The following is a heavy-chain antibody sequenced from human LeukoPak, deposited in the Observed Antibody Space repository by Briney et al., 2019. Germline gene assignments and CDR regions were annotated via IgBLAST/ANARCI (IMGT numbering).Heavy chain of an antibody. CDR2: INPKSGGT. D-gene: IGHD2-15*01. V-gene: IGHV1-2*02. CDR3: ASSVVVAAFFDY. Sequence: ASVKVSCKASGYSFTGHYMHWVRQAPGQGLEWMGWINPKSGGTNYAQKFQGRVTMTRDTSISTAYMELSRLRSDDTAVYYCASSVVVAAFFDYWGQGTLVTVSS. J-gene: IGHJ4*02. CDR1: GYSFTGHY.